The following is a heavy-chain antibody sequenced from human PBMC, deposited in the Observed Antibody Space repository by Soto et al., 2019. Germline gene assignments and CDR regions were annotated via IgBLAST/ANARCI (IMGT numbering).Heavy chain of an antibody. J-gene: IGHJ6*02. CDR2: IDWDDYK. V-gene: IGHV2-70*04. CDR1: GFSLSTSGMR. D-gene: IGHD4-17*01. Sequence: SGPTLVNPTQTLTLTCTFYGFSLSTSGMRVSWIRQPPGKAPQWLARIDWDDYKFYSTSLKTRLTISKDTSKNQVVLTMTNMDPVDTATYYCARMTTTYYYGMDVWGQGTPVTVSS. CDR3: ARMTTTYYYGMDV.